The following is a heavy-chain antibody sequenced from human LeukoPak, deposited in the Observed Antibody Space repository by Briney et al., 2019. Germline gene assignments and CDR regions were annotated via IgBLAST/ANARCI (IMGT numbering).Heavy chain of an antibody. D-gene: IGHD3-10*01. J-gene: IGHJ6*03. CDR3: ARVYYYGSGSYAPYYYYYYMDV. V-gene: IGHV3-21*01. CDR1: GFTFSSYS. CDR2: ISSSSSYI. Sequence: PGGSLRLSCAASGFTFSSYSMNWVRQAPGKGLEWVSSISSSSSYIYYADSVKGRFTISRDNAKNSLYLQMNSLRAEDTAVYYCARVYYYGSGSYAPYYYYYYMDVWGKGTTVTVSS.